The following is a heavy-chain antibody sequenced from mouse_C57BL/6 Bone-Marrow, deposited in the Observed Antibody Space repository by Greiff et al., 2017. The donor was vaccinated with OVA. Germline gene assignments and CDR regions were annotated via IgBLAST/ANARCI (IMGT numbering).Heavy chain of an antibody. D-gene: IGHD2-3*01. V-gene: IGHV1-77*01. CDR3: ARSRWLPPYWYFDV. CDR1: GYTFTDYY. J-gene: IGHJ1*03. Sequence: QVQLQQSGAELVKPGASVKISCKASGYTFTDYYINWVRQRPGQGLEWIGKIGPGSGSTYYNEKFKGKATLTADKSSSTAYMQLSSLTSEDSAVYFSARSRWLPPYWYFDVWGTGTTVTVSS. CDR2: IGPGSGST.